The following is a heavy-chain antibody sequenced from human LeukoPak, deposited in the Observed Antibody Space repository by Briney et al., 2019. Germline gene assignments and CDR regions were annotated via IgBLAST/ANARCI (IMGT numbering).Heavy chain of an antibody. CDR2: IWYDGSNK. J-gene: IGHJ4*02. Sequence: GGSLRLSCAASGFTFSSYGMHWVRQAPGKGLEWVAVIWYDGSNKYYADSVKGRFTISRDNSKNTLYLQMNSLRAEDTAVYYCAPGGPGYYFDYWGQGTVVTVSS. CDR3: APGGPGYYFDY. D-gene: IGHD3-10*01. V-gene: IGHV3-33*01. CDR1: GFTFSSYG.